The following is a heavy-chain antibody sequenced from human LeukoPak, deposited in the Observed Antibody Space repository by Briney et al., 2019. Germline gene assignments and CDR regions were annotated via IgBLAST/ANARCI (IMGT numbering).Heavy chain of an antibody. Sequence: PGGSLRPSCAASGFTFSDYYMTWIRQAPGNGLEWVSYISGSGDTISYADSVKGRFTISRDNAKNSLYLQMNSPRAEDTAVYYCARVGVIAAAGTYDYWGQGTLVTVSS. V-gene: IGHV3-11*01. CDR1: GFTFSDYY. CDR3: ARVGVIAAAGTYDY. J-gene: IGHJ4*02. D-gene: IGHD6-13*01. CDR2: ISGSGDTI.